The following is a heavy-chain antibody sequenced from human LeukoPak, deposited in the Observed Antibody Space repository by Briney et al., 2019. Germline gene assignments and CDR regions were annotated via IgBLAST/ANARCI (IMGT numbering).Heavy chain of an antibody. CDR2: ISSSSSTI. J-gene: IGHJ4*02. CDR1: GFTFSSDR. Sequence: VGSLRLSCAASGFTFSSDRMNWVRQAPGKGLGWVSYISSSSSTIYYAASEKGRFTISRDNDKTSLYLQMSSLRDEDTAVYYCARDPYEGYDILSLATLDYWGQGTLVTVSS. V-gene: IGHV3-48*02. CDR3: ARDPYEGYDILSLATLDY. D-gene: IGHD3-9*01.